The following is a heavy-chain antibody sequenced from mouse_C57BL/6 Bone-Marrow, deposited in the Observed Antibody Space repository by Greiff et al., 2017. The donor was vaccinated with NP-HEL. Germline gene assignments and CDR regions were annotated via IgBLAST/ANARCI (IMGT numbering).Heavy chain of an antibody. D-gene: IGHD1-1*01. CDR2: IWSGGST. Sequence: VQLQQSGPGLVQPSQSLSITCTVSGFSLTSYGVHWVRQSPGKGLAWLGVIWSGGSTAYNAALISSLSISKDNSKSQVYFKMNSLQADDAAVYYCNYGSSSAWFAYWGQGTLVTVSA. V-gene: IGHV2-2*01. J-gene: IGHJ3*01. CDR3: NYGSSSAWFAY. CDR1: GFSLTSYG.